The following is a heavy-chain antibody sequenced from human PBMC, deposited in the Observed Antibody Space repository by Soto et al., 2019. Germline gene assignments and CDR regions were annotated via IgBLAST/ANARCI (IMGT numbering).Heavy chain of an antibody. CDR3: VRGSGAQWLLPAR. CDR1: GFNFSRYA. V-gene: IGHV3-30-3*01. J-gene: IGHJ4*02. D-gene: IGHD5-12*01. Sequence: GGSLRLSCAASGFNFSRYAMSWVRQAPGKGLEWVAIMSYDGSNEYYVDSVKGRFTISRDNSNNTLYLQLNSLRAEDTAVYYCVRGSGAQWLLPARWGQGTLVTVS. CDR2: MSYDGSNE.